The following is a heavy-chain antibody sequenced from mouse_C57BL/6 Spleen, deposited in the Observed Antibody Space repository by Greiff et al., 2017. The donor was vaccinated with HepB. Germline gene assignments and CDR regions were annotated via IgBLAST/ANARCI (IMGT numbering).Heavy chain of an antibody. CDR3: ARCDYYSNYYAMDD. J-gene: IGHJ4*01. V-gene: IGHV1-81*01. CDR1: GYTFTSYG. D-gene: IGHD2-5*01. CDR2: IYPRSGNT. Sequence: VMLVESGAELARPGASVKLSCKASGYTFTSYGISWVNQRTGQGLEWIGEIYPRSGNTYYNDKFKGKATLTADKSSSTAYMEIRSLTSEDSAVYFCARCDYYSNYYAMDDWGQGTSVTVSS.